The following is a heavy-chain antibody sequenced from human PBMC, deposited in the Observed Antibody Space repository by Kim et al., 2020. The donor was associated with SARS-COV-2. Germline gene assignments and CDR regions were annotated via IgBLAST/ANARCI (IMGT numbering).Heavy chain of an antibody. CDR3: ARGGGSFSNDAFDI. CDR2: ISSSRSYT. Sequence: GGSLRLSCAASGFTFSDYYMTWMRQAPGKGLEWVSYISSSRSYTKYADSVKGRFTISRDNARNSLFLQMNSLTDEDTAVYYCARGGGSFSNDAFDIWGQG. CDR1: GFTFSDYY. D-gene: IGHD1-26*01. J-gene: IGHJ3*02. V-gene: IGHV3-11*05.